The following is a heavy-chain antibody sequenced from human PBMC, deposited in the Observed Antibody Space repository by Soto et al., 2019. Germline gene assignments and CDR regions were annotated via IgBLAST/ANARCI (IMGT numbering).Heavy chain of an antibody. J-gene: IGHJ3*02. CDR2: INPSGGST. CDR1: GYTFTSYY. Sequence: GASWKGSCQSSGYTFTSYYMHWVRQAPVQVLEWMGIINPSGGSTSYAQKFQGRVTMTRDTSTSTVYMELSSLRSEDTAVYYCVRGGMSGYYDSSGLFEIWGQGPMVTVSS. CDR3: VRGGMSGYYDSSGLFEI. V-gene: IGHV1-46*01. D-gene: IGHD3-22*01.